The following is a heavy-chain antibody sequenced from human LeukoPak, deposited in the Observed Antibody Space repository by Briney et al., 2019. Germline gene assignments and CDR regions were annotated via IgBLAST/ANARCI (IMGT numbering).Heavy chain of an antibody. CDR2: ISAYNGNT. V-gene: IGHV1-18*01. D-gene: IGHD5-24*01. CDR1: GYTFTSYG. Sequence: GASVKVSCKASGYTFTSYGISWVRQAPGQGLEWMGWISAYNGNTNYAQKLQGRVTITADESTSTAYMELSSLRSEDTAVYYCARTARWLQLSGYFDYWGQGTLVTVSS. CDR3: ARTARWLQLSGYFDY. J-gene: IGHJ4*02.